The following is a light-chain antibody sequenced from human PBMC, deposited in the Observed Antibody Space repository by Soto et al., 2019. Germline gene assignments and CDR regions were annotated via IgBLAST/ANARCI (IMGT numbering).Light chain of an antibody. CDR1: SSNIGAGYD. J-gene: IGLJ2*01. CDR3: QSYDSSLSVGV. Sequence: QSVLTQPPSVSGAPGQRVTISGTGSSSNIGAGYDVHWYQQLPGTAPKLLIYANTNRPSGVPDRFSGSKSGTSASLAITGLQAEDEADYYCQSYDSSLSVGVFGGGTKLTVL. CDR2: ANT. V-gene: IGLV1-40*01.